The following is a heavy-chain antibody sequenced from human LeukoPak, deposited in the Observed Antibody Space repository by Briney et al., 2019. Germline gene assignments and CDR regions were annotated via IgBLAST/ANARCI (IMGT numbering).Heavy chain of an antibody. D-gene: IGHD3-22*01. Sequence: GGSLRLSCVASGFTFSSHSVNWVRQAPGKGLEWVSYISGTYNTIYYTESVQGRFTISRDNAKNSLSLQMNSLRAEDTAVYYCARATSDTSGYPVSDYWGQGTLVTVSS. CDR2: ISGTYNTI. J-gene: IGHJ4*02. CDR1: GFTFSSHS. V-gene: IGHV3-48*04. CDR3: ARATSDTSGYPVSDY.